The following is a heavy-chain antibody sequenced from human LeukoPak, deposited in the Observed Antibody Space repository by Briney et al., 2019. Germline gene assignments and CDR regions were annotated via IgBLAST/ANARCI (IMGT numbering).Heavy chain of an antibody. CDR1: GGSISSGGYY. CDR3: ARDQSNRDCSSTSCLRRPGVFDWFDP. D-gene: IGHD2-2*01. J-gene: IGHJ5*02. Sequence: SETLSLTCTVSGGSISSGGYYWSWIRQPPGKGLEWIGYIYRSGSTYYNPSLKSRVTISVDRSKNQFSLKLSSVTAADTAVYYCARDQSNRDCSSTSCLRRPGVFDWFDPWGQGTLVTVSS. V-gene: IGHV4-30-2*01. CDR2: IYRSGST.